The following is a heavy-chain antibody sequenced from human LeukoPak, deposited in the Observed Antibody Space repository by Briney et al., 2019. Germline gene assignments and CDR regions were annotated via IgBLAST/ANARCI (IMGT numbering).Heavy chain of an antibody. CDR2: IYSGGST. V-gene: IGHV3-66*02. D-gene: IGHD5-24*01. Sequence: GGSPRLSCAASGFTVSSNYMSWVRQAPGKGLEWVSVIYSGGSTYYADSVKGRFTISRDNSKNTLYLQMNSLRAEDTAVCYCARLGDGYKLFDYWGQGTLVTVSS. CDR3: ARLGDGYKLFDY. CDR1: GFTVSSNY. J-gene: IGHJ4*02.